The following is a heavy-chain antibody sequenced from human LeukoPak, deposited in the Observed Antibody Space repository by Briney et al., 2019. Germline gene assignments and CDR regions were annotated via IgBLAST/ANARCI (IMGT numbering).Heavy chain of an antibody. J-gene: IGHJ4*02. D-gene: IGHD3-9*01. Sequence: GASVKVSCKASGYTFTGYYMHWVRQAPGQGLEWMGWINPNSGGTNYAQKFQGRVTMTRDTSISTAYMELSRLRSDDTAVYYCARVPNYDILTRVPRDYWGQGTLVTVSS. V-gene: IGHV1-2*02. CDR3: ARVPNYDILTRVPRDY. CDR2: INPNSGGT. CDR1: GYTFTGYY.